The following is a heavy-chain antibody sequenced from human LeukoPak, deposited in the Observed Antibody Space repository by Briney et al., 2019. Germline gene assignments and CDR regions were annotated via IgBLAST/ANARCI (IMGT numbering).Heavy chain of an antibody. CDR1: GGSISSYY. J-gene: IGHJ4*02. Sequence: PSEPLSLTCTVSGGSISSYYWSWIRQPPGKGLEWIAFMYYSGSTNYNPSLKSRVTISVDTSKNQFSLKLSSVTAADTAVYYCARRSISGNSWDYFDYWGQGTLVTVSS. CDR2: MYYSGST. D-gene: IGHD4-23*01. CDR3: ARRSISGNSWDYFDY. V-gene: IGHV4-59*08.